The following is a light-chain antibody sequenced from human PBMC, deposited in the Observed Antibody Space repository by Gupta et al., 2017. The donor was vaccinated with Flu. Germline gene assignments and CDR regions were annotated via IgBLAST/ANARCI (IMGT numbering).Light chain of an antibody. CDR3: QQSYSTPRT. V-gene: IGKV1-39*01. Sequence: DIQMTLSRPSLSASVGDRVTITCRASQSISSYLNCSQQKPGKAPKLLIYAASSLQSGVPSRCSGSGSGTDVTLTISSLQPEDFSTYYWQQSYSTPRTFGQGTRLEIK. CDR2: AAS. CDR1: QSISSY. J-gene: IGKJ2*01.